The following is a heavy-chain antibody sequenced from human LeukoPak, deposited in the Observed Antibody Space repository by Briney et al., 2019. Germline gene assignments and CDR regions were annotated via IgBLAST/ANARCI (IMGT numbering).Heavy chain of an antibody. CDR1: GFVFNMFA. V-gene: IGHV3-23*01. J-gene: IGHJ4*02. CDR3: ARQQRIRHCSEGVCAEGYYFDY. CDR2: LSRGGSTT. D-gene: IGHD2-15*01. Sequence: PGGSLRLSCAGTGFVFNMFAIDWVRQAPGKGLEWVSGLSRGGSTTNYADSVKGRFTISRDKSQNSVFLQLNSLRPEDTAVYYCARQQRIRHCSEGVCAEGYYFDYWGQGTLVTVSS.